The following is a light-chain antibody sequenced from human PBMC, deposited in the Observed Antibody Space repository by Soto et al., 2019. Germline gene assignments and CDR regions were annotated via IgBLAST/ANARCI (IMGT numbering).Light chain of an antibody. CDR2: VAS. V-gene: IGKV1-27*01. J-gene: IGKJ1*01. CDR3: QKYNSAPA. CDR1: HVISNY. Sequence: DIQMTQSPSSLSASVGDRVTITCRASHVISNYLAWYQQKPGKVPKLLIYVASTLQSGVPSRFSGSGSGTDFTLTISSLQPEDVATYYCQKYNSAPAFGQGTKVDIK.